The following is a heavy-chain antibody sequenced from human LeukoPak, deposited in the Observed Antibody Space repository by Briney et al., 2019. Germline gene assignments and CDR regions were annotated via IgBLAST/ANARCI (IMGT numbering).Heavy chain of an antibody. J-gene: IGHJ4*02. CDR2: VYYSGST. CDR1: GGSITSYY. CDR3: ASTTLSPLTEIFDY. D-gene: IGHD1-14*01. V-gene: IGHV4-59*08. Sequence: SETLSLTCAVSGGSITSYYWSWIRQPPGKRLEWIGYVYYSGSTNYNPSLKSRLSISVDTSKNQFSLKLSSVTAADTAVYYCASTTLSPLTEIFDYWGQGTLVTVSS.